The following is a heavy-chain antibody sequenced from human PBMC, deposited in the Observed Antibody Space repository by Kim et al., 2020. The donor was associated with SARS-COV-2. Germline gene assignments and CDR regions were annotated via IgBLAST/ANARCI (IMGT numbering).Heavy chain of an antibody. V-gene: IGHV3-48*02. CDR2: ISSGSGTI. Sequence: GGSLRLSCAASGFTLSRFSMNWVRQAPGKGLESISYISSGSGTIYYADSVKGRFTISRDNAKNSLYLQMNSLRDEDSAVYYCARESDSSFYISDYWGQGTLVPVSS. CDR3: ARESDSSFYISDY. D-gene: IGHD6-13*01. J-gene: IGHJ4*02. CDR1: GFTLSRFS.